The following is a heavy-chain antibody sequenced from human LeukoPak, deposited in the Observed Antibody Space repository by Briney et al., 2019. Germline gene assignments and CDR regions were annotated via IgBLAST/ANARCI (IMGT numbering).Heavy chain of an antibody. CDR3: ARSRATVAFDI. J-gene: IGHJ3*02. Sequence: SETLSLTCTVSGGSISSYYWSWIRQPPGKGLEWIGCIYYSGSTNYNPSLKSRVTISVDTSKNQFSLKLSSVTAADTAVYYCARSRATVAFDIWGQGTMVTVSS. CDR2: IYYSGST. V-gene: IGHV4-59*01. D-gene: IGHD1-26*01. CDR1: GGSISSYY.